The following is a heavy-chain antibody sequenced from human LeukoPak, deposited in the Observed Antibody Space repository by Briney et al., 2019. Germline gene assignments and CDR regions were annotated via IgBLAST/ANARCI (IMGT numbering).Heavy chain of an antibody. D-gene: IGHD3-9*01. Sequence: SETLSLTCAVYGGSFSGYYWSWIRQPPGKGLEWIGEINHSGSTNYNPSLKSRVTISVDTSKNQFSLKLSSVTAADTAVYYCARRVLRYFDWSLRGQGTLVTVSS. J-gene: IGHJ4*02. CDR1: GGSFSGYY. V-gene: IGHV4-34*01. CDR2: INHSGST. CDR3: ARRVLRYFDWSL.